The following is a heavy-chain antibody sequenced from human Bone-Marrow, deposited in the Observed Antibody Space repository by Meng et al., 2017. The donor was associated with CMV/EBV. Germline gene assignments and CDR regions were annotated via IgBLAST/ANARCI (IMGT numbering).Heavy chain of an antibody. CDR1: GYIFTSYD. V-gene: IGHV1-8*01. CDR2: MRPNSGGT. J-gene: IGHJ4*02. D-gene: IGHD1-1*01. Sequence: ASVKVSCKASGYIFTSYDINWVRQAPGQGLEWLGWMRPNSGGTGYAQKFQGRVTMTSDTSISTAYMELGSLTSEDTAVYYCARGPPEKNWRDCWGQRTLVTVSS. CDR3: ARGPPEKNWRDC.